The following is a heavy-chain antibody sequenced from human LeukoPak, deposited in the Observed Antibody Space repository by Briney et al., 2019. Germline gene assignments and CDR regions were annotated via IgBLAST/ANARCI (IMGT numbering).Heavy chain of an antibody. CDR2: IVVGSGNT. Sequence: SVKVSFKASGFTFTSSAMQWVRQARGQRLEWIGWIVVGSGNTNYAQKFQERVTITRDMSTSTAYMELSSLRSEDTAVYYCAAECMTQDAFDIWGQGTMVTVSS. J-gene: IGHJ3*02. CDR1: GFTFTSSA. CDR3: AAECMTQDAFDI. V-gene: IGHV1-58*02.